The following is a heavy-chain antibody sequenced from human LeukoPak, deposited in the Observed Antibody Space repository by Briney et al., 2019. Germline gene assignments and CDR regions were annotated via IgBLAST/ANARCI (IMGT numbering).Heavy chain of an antibody. CDR3: AREMITMVRGVMTDYFDY. CDR2: IYYSGST. D-gene: IGHD3-10*01. CDR1: GGSISSYY. V-gene: IGHV4-59*01. Sequence: SETLSLTCTVSGGSISSYYWSWIRRPPGKGLEWIGYIYYSGSTNYNPSLKSRVTISVDTSKNQFSLKLSSVTAADTAVYYCAREMITMVRGVMTDYFDYWGQGTLVTVSS. J-gene: IGHJ4*02.